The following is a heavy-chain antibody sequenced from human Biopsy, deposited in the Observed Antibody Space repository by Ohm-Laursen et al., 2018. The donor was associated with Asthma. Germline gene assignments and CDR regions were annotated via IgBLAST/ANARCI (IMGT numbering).Heavy chain of an antibody. Sequence: SLRLSCAASGFTVRTYGMHWVRQTPGNGLEWLSSISYDGHNQHYVDSVKGRFTISRDNSKNTVSLEMNSLRRDETAVYFCARATVAAAGNDWGQGTLVTVSS. CDR1: GFTVRTYG. V-gene: IGHV3-30*05. J-gene: IGHJ4*02. D-gene: IGHD6-13*01. CDR2: ISYDGHNQ. CDR3: ARATVAAAGND.